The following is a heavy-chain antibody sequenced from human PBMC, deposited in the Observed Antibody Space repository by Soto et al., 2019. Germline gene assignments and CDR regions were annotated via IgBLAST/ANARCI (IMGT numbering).Heavy chain of an antibody. CDR3: VKDPQTEVYASFDY. V-gene: IGHV3-15*07. J-gene: IGHJ4*02. Sequence: GGSLRLSCAASGFTFSNAWMNWVRQAPGKGLEWVGRIKSKTDGGTTDYAAPVKGRFTISRDDSKNTLYLQMNSLKTEDTAVYYCVKDPQTEVYASFDYWGQGTLVTVSS. CDR2: IKSKTDGGTT. D-gene: IGHD2-8*01. CDR1: GFTFSNAW.